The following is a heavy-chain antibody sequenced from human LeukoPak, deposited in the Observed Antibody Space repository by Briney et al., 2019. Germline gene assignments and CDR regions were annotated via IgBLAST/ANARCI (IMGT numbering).Heavy chain of an antibody. J-gene: IGHJ4*02. CDR2: IGGSGDTT. CDR1: GLTFSSYA. CDR3: ATATRTLYF. Sequence: GGSLRLSCVASGLTFSSYAMNWVRQAPGKGLEWVSVIGGSGDTTYYADSVKGRFTISRDNSKNTLYLQMQSLRAEDTAIYYCATATRTLYFWGQGTLVTVSS. D-gene: IGHD1-14*01. V-gene: IGHV3-23*01.